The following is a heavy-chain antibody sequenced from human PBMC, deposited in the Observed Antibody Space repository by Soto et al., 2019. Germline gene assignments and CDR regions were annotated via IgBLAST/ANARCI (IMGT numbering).Heavy chain of an antibody. CDR2: ISTSATTI. D-gene: IGHD3-22*01. Sequence: EVHLVESGGGLVQPGGSLILYCAASGFSFPNYEMNWFRQAPGKGPEWTSFISTSATTIYYADSVKGRFTVSRDNAKNSLYLQMNSLRAEDTAIYYFARDPRHSGSYPVGHWGQGPLVTVSS. J-gene: IGHJ4*02. V-gene: IGHV3-48*03. CDR1: GFSFPNYE. CDR3: ARDPRHSGSYPVGH.